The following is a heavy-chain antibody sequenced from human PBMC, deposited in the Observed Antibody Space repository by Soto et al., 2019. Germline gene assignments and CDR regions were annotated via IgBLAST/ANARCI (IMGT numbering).Heavy chain of an antibody. D-gene: IGHD4-17*01. CDR1: GFTFNNVW. V-gene: IGHV3-15*01. J-gene: IGHJ4*02. Sequence: GGSLRLSCAASGFTFNNVWMSWVRQAPGKGLEWVGRVKTKTDGGTTDYAAPVKGRFTISRDDSKNTLYLQMNSLKTEDTAVYYCTTGLDYGDYFDFWGQGTLVTVSS. CDR2: VKTKTDGGTT. CDR3: TTGLDYGDYFDF.